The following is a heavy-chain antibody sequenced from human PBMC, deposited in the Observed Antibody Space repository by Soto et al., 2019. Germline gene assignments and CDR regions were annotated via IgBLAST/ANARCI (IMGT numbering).Heavy chain of an antibody. J-gene: IGHJ4*03. CDR2: IDHSGST. CDR1: EGYIVGYD. Sequence: SHSKTVDEGYIVGYDGSWIRKKPGKGLGWSGEIDHSGSTNYNPSLKSRVTISVDTSKNQFSLKLNSVTAADTAIYYCAGGSRGVQRVFAYWVQRT. V-gene: IGHV4-34*01. D-gene: IGHD6-25*01. CDR3: AGGSRGVQRVFAY.